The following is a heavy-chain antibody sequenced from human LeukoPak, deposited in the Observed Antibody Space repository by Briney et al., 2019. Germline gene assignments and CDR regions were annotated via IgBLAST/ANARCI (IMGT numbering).Heavy chain of an antibody. J-gene: IGHJ6*03. Sequence: SETLSLTCTVSGYSISSGYYWGWIRQPPGKGLEWIGSIYHSGSTYYNPSLKSRVTISVDTSKNQFSLKLSSVPAADTAVYYCARAPPARRTVTLPYLMDVWGKGTTVTVSS. CDR2: IYHSGST. CDR3: ARAPPARRTVTLPYLMDV. D-gene: IGHD4-11*01. V-gene: IGHV4-38-2*02. CDR1: GYSISSGYY.